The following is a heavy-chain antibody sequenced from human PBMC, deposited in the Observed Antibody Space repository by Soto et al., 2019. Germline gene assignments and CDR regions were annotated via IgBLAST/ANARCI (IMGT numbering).Heavy chain of an antibody. V-gene: IGHV4-38-2*01. D-gene: IGHD6-19*01. CDR3: ARLNGWVDY. CDR1: GYSISSGYY. Sequence: PSETLSLTCDVSGYSISSGYYWGWIRQPPGKGPEWIASINHSGSTYYNPSLKSRITISVDMSKNEVSLRLSSVTAADTAVFYCARLNGWVDYWGQGXLVTVYS. J-gene: IGHJ4*02. CDR2: INHSGST.